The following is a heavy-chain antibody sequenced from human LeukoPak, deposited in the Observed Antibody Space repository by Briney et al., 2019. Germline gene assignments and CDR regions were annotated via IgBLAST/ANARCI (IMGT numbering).Heavy chain of an antibody. J-gene: IGHJ6*03. CDR3: ARDGIVVVPAAMSEIYMDV. D-gene: IGHD2-2*01. V-gene: IGHV1-69*13. CDR1: GGTFSSYA. CDR2: IIPIFGTA. Sequence: ASVKVSCKASGGTFSSYAISWVRQAPGQGLEWMGGIIPIFGTANYAQKFQGRVTITADESTSTAYMELSSLRSEDTAVYYCARDGIVVVPAAMSEIYMDVWGKGTTVTVSS.